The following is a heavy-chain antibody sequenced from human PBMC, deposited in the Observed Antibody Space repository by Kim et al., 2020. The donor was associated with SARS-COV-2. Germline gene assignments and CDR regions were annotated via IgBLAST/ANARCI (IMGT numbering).Heavy chain of an antibody. CDR2: NYYSGST. Sequence: SETLSLTCTVSGGSVSSGSYYWSWIRQPPGKGLEWIGYNYYSGSTNYNPSLKSRVTISVDTSKNQFSLKLSSVTAADTAVYYCARGVDYWGQGTLVTVSS. CDR1: GGSVSSGSYY. V-gene: IGHV4-61*01. CDR3: ARGVDY. J-gene: IGHJ4*02.